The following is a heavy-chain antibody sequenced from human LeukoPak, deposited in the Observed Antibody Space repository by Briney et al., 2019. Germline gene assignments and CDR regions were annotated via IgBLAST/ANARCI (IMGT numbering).Heavy chain of an antibody. Sequence: SETLSLTCTVSGYSISSGYYWGWIRQPPGKGLEWIGNIYHSGSTYYNPSLKSRVTISLDTSKNQFSLQLNSVTPEDTALYYCARGGLVRGTINSLIGFDIWGQGIMVTVSS. CDR3: ARGGLVRGTINSLIGFDI. D-gene: IGHD3-10*01. CDR1: GYSISSGYY. V-gene: IGHV4-38-2*02. CDR2: IYHSGST. J-gene: IGHJ3*02.